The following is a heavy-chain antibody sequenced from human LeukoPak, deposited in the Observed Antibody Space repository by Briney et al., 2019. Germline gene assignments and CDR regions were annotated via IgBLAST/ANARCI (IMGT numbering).Heavy chain of an antibody. V-gene: IGHV3-23*01. CDR2: ISGSGGST. Sequence: GGSLRLSCAASGFTFSSYAMSWVRQAPGKGLEWVSVISGSGGSTYYANSVKGRFTISRDNSKDTLYLQMDSLRAEDTAVYYCAKGFGTSCYVQLDYWGQGTLVTVSS. J-gene: IGHJ4*02. CDR3: AKGFGTSCYVQLDY. CDR1: GFTFSSYA. D-gene: IGHD2-2*01.